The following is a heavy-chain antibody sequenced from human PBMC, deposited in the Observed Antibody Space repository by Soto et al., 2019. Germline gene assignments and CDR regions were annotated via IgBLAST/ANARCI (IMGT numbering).Heavy chain of an antibody. CDR2: IYYSGST. CDR3: AREGCVVVPAARYMHV. V-gene: IGHV4-59*01. Sequence: QVQLQESGPGLVKPSETLSLTCTVSGGSISSYYWSWIRQPPGKGLEWIGYIYYSGSTNYNPSLKSRVTISVDTSKNQFSLKLSSVTAADTAVYYCAREGCVVVPAARYMHVWGKGTTVTVSS. CDR1: GGSISSYY. D-gene: IGHD2-2*01. J-gene: IGHJ6*03.